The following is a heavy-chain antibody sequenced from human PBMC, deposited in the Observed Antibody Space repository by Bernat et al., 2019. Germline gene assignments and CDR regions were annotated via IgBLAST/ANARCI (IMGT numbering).Heavy chain of an antibody. Sequence: EVQLLESGGGLVQPGGSLRLSCAASGFSFGGYAMSWVRQAPGKGGEWVSGISGSGATPSYADSVKGRSTISRDNSNNIVNLQINSLGPEDTAVYDCGRGVRGYSPRHFDFWGQGTQVVVSA. CDR2: ISGSGATP. V-gene: IGHV3-23*01. J-gene: IGHJ4*02. D-gene: IGHD2-15*01. CDR1: GFSFGGYA. CDR3: GRGVRGYSPRHFDF.